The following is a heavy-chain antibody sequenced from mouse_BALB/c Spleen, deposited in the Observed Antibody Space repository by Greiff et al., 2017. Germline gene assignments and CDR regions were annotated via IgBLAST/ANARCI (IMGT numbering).Heavy chain of an antibody. V-gene: IGHV1-54*01. CDR1: GYAFTNYL. J-gene: IGHJ4*01. CDR2: INPGSGGT. D-gene: IGHD3-3*01. CDR3: ARRDLYYAMDY. Sequence: VKLMESGAELVRPGTSVKVSCKASGYAFTNYLIEWVKQRPGQGLEWIGVINPGSGGTNYNEKFKGKATLTADKSSSTAYMQLSSLTSDDSAVYFCARRDLYYAMDYWGQGTSVTVSS.